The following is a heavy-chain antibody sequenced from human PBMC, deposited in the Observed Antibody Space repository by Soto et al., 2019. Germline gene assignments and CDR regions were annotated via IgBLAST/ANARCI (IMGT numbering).Heavy chain of an antibody. D-gene: IGHD5-12*01. Sequence: EVKLVESGGGLVQPGGSLRISCAASGFTFRSYEMNWVRQAPGKGLEWVSYISSRATGIFYADPVKGRFTISRDDANNSLNLQMNNLRAEDTAVYYCARPRAFDGYDGGYFFDLWGQGTLVTVSS. J-gene: IGHJ4*02. V-gene: IGHV3-48*03. CDR2: ISSRATGI. CDR3: ARPRAFDGYDGGYFFDL. CDR1: GFTFRSYE.